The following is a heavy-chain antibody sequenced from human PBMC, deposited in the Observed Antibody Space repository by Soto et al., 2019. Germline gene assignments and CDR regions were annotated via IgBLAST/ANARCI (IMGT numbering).Heavy chain of an antibody. J-gene: IGHJ4*02. CDR3: ARAGVVVTDY. Sequence: EVQLVESGGSLVQPGGSLRLSCAASGFTFSLYWMHWVRQVPGKGLVWVSRINTDGSSTNYADSVKGRFTISRDNAKNTVYLQINSLRAEDTAVYYCARAGVVVTDYWGQGTLVTVSS. CDR2: INTDGSST. CDR1: GFTFSLYW. V-gene: IGHV3-74*01. D-gene: IGHD2-21*02.